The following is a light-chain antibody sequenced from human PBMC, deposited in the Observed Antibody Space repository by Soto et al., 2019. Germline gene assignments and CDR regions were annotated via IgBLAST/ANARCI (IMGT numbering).Light chain of an antibody. CDR2: GTS. V-gene: IGKV3D-15*01. Sequence: ETVMTQSPATLSVSPGERATLSRRASQSVSSNLAWYQQKPGQAPRLLIYGTSTRATGIPARFSGSGSGTEFTLTISSLQSEDFAVYYCQQYNNWPPNTFGQGTKV. CDR3: QQYNNWPPNT. CDR1: QSVSSN. J-gene: IGKJ1*01.